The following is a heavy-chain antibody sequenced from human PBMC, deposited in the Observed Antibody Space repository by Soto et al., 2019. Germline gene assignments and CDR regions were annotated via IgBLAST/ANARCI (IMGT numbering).Heavy chain of an antibody. CDR3: ARGLRVGCGSTSRRRSLFDP. CDR1: GGSFSGYY. V-gene: IGHV4-34*01. J-gene: IGHJ5*01. Sequence: QVHLQQWGAGLLKPSETLSLTCSVYGGSFSGYYLSWIRPPPGKGLEWIGEIIHSGSTNYNPSLKGRVTISVATSKYQLARKLSPVTDADTAVYYCARGLRVGCGSTSRRRSLFDPWGQGTLVTLSS. CDR2: IIHSGST. D-gene: IGHD2-2*01.